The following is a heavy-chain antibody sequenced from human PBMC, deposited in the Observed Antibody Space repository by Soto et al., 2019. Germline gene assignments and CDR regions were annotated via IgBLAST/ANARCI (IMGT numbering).Heavy chain of an antibody. CDR1: GGTFSNYI. V-gene: IGHV1-69*02. J-gene: IGHJ4*02. CDR3: ASRAGAYSSSWFYFDS. D-gene: IGHD6-13*01. CDR2: IIPILDIA. Sequence: QVQLVQSGAEVKKPGSSVKVSCKASGGTFSNYIISWVRQAPGQGLEWMGRIIPILDIANYAQNFQGRVTFTADRSTSTAYMELTSLRSEDTAVYFCASRAGAYSSSWFYFDSWGQGTLVTVSS.